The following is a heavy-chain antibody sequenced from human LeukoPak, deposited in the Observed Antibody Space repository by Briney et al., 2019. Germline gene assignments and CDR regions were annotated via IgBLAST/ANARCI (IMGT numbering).Heavy chain of an antibody. D-gene: IGHD3-3*02. V-gene: IGHV3-30*02. CDR1: GFTFSSYG. Sequence: GGSLRLSCAASGFTFSSYGMHWVRQAPGKGLEWVAFIRYDGSNKYYADSVKGRFTISRDNAKNSLYLQMNSLRAEDTAVYYCATPLSGGFDYWGQGTLVTVSS. CDR3: ATPLSGGFDY. CDR2: IRYDGSNK. J-gene: IGHJ4*02.